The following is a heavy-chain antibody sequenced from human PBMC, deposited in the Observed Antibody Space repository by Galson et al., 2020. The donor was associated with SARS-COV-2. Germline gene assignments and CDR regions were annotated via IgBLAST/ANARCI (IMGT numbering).Heavy chain of an antibody. CDR3: ATDGIGWVDP. D-gene: IGHD3-16*01. J-gene: IGHJ5*02. Sequence: SVKVSCKSSGATFSSSTINWVRQAPGQGLEWMGRSIPIIGIINYAQKFQGRVTLTADKVTNTVYMELTTLTSEDTAVYYCATDGIGWVDPWGQGTLVTVSS. CDR2: SIPIIGII. CDR1: GATFSSST. V-gene: IGHV1-69*04.